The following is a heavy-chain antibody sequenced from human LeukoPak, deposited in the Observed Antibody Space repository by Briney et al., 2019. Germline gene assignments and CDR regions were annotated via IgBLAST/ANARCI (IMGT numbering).Heavy chain of an antibody. CDR3: ARAGSRGLEDFGY. D-gene: IGHD6-13*01. J-gene: IGHJ4*02. CDR2: ISSSSSYI. CDR1: GFTFSSYS. Sequence: GGSLRLSCAASGFTFSSYSMNWVRQAPGKGLEWVSSISSSSSYIYYADSVKGRFTISRDNAKNSLYLQMNSLRAEDTAVHYCARAGSRGLEDFGYWGQGTLVTVSS. V-gene: IGHV3-21*01.